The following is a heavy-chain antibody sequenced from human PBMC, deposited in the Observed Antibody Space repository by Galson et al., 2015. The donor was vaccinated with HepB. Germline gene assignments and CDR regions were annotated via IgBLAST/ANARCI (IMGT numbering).Heavy chain of an antibody. J-gene: IGHJ4*02. CDR2: IGVSDGSS. D-gene: IGHD5-12*01. Sequence: SLRLSCAASGFTFSSYAMNWVRQAPGKGLEWVSGIGVSDGSSYYANSVKGRSTISRDNSKNTLYLQVNSLRVEDTAIYYCAKGRPERPPEHRGYDLPDYWGQGTLVTVSS. CDR1: GFTFSSYA. V-gene: IGHV3-23*01. CDR3: AKGRPERPPEHRGYDLPDY.